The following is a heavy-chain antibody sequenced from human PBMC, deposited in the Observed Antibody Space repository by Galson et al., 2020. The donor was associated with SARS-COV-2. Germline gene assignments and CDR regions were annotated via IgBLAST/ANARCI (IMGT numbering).Heavy chain of an antibody. Sequence: GESLKISCAASGFTFSTYSMNWVRQAPGKGLEWVSYISSSSRIMNYADSVKGRFTISRDNAKNSLYLQMNSLRDEDTAIYYCAREEGTWAGYWGQGTLVTVSS. CDR1: GFTFSTYS. CDR2: ISSSSRIM. V-gene: IGHV3-48*02. J-gene: IGHJ4*02. D-gene: IGHD6-19*01. CDR3: AREEGTWAGY.